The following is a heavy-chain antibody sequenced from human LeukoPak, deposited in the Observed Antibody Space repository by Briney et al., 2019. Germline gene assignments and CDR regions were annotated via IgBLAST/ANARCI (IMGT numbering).Heavy chain of an antibody. Sequence: SGTLSLTCAVSGGSIGSSNWWSWVRQPPGKGLEWIGEIYHSGSTNYNPSLKSRVTISVDKSKNQFSLKLSSVTAADTAVYYCARAGYGDYYGEYFQHWGQGTLVTVSS. J-gene: IGHJ1*01. V-gene: IGHV4-4*02. D-gene: IGHD4-17*01. CDR2: IYHSGST. CDR3: ARAGYGDYYGEYFQH. CDR1: GGSIGSSNW.